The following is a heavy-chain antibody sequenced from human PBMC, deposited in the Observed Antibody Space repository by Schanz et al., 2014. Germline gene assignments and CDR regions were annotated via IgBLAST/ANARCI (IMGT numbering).Heavy chain of an antibody. Sequence: VQLVESGGGLVQPGGSLRLSCAASGFTFSSYAMSWVRQAPGKGLEWVSAISGSGGSTYYADSVKGRFTISRDNSKNTLYLQMNSLRAEDTAVYYCAKGMGYCSGGTCYDYYYYGLDVWGQGTTVTVSS. D-gene: IGHD2-15*01. V-gene: IGHV3-23*04. CDR2: ISGSGGST. J-gene: IGHJ6*02. CDR1: GFTFSSYA. CDR3: AKGMGYCSGGTCYDYYYYGLDV.